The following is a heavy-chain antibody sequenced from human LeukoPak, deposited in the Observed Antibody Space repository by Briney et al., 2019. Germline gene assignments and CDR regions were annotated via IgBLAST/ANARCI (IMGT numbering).Heavy chain of an antibody. CDR1: GYTFTGYY. V-gene: IGHV1-2*02. CDR2: INPNSGGI. J-gene: IGHJ4*02. D-gene: IGHD4-17*01. CDR3: ARLSTVTTSFDY. Sequence: PWASVKVSCKASGYTFTGYYMHWVRQAPGQGLEWMGWINPNSGGINYAQKFQGRVTMTRDTSISTAYMELSRLRSDDTAVYYCARLSTVTTSFDYWGQGTLVTVSS.